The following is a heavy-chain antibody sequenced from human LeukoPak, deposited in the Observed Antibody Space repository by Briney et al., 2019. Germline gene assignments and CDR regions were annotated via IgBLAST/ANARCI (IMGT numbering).Heavy chain of an antibody. CDR3: ARNDPFDY. D-gene: IGHD1-1*01. Sequence: ASVKVSCKAFGSTFSTCTINWVRQATGQGPEWVGWISVYNANTNYAQKCQDRITMTTDISTSTAYMELRSLRSDDTAVYYCARNDPFDYWGQGTLVTVSS. CDR1: GSTFSTCT. J-gene: IGHJ4*02. CDR2: ISVYNANT. V-gene: IGHV1-18*04.